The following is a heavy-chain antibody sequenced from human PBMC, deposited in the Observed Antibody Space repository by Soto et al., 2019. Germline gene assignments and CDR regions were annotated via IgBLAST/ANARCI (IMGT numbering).Heavy chain of an antibody. CDR1: GFTCSSYG. J-gene: IGHJ6*02. D-gene: IGHD4-17*01. Sequence: WWSLRLSCAASGFTCSSYGMHWFRQAPGKGLEWVAVISYDGSNKYYADSVKGRFTISRDNSKNTLYLQMNSLRAEDTAVYYCAKESTVVSYYYYYGMDVWGQGTTVTVSS. V-gene: IGHV3-30*18. CDR3: AKESTVVSYYYYYGMDV. CDR2: ISYDGSNK.